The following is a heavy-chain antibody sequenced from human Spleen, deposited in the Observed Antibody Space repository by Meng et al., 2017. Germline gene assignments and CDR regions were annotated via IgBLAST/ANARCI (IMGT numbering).Heavy chain of an antibody. J-gene: IGHJ4*02. CDR3: AVYNGRYGYFDY. V-gene: IGHV5-51*01. CDR1: GYTFTSYW. D-gene: IGHD5-24*01. CDR2: IYPSDSET. Sequence: GESLKISCKASGYTFTSYWIGWVRQMPGKGLEWMGNIYPSDSETRYSPSFQGQVTISVDKSISTAYVQWSSLKASDTALYYCAVYNGRYGYFDYWGQGTLVTVSS.